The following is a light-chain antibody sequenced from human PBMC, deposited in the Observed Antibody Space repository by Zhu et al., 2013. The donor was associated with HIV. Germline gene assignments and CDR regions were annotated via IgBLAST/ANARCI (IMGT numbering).Light chain of an antibody. CDR3: QAWDSTTVV. CDR1: RLGDKY. CDR2: QGN. J-gene: IGLJ2*01. Sequence: SYELTQPPSVSVSPGQTASVSCSGNRLGDKYVYWYQQKPGQSPALVIFQGNKRPSGIPERFSGSISGNTATLTISGTQPMDEADYFCQAWDSTTVVFGGGTKLTVL. V-gene: IGLV3-1*01.